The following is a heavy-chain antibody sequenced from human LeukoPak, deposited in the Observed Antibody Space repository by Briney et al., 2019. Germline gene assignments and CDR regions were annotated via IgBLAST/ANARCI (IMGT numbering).Heavy chain of an antibody. CDR3: ARDPSSSWYSGWFDP. D-gene: IGHD6-13*01. V-gene: IGHV3-30*02. Sequence: GGSLRLSCAASGFTLSSYGMHWVRQAPGKGLEWVAFIRYDGSNKYYADSVKGRFTISRDNSKNSLYLQMNSLRAEDTAVYYCARDPSSSWYSGWFDPWGQGTLVTVSS. CDR1: GFTLSSYG. CDR2: IRYDGSNK. J-gene: IGHJ5*02.